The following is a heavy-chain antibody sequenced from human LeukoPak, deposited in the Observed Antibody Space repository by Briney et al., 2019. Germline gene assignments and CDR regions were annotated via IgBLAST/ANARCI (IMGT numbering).Heavy chain of an antibody. V-gene: IGHV3-30*02. CDR2: IRYDGSNK. Sequence: GGSLRLSCAASGFTFSSYGMHWVRQAPGKGLEWVAFIRYDGSNKYYADSVKGRFTISRDNAKNSLYLQMNSLRAEDTALYYCAKFQGLRVVQVLAFDCWGQGTLVTVSS. J-gene: IGHJ4*02. D-gene: IGHD3-3*01. CDR1: GFTFSSYG. CDR3: AKFQGLRVVQVLAFDC.